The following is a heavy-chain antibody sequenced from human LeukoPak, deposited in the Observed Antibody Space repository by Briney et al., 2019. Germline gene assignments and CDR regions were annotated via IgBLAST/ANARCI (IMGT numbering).Heavy chain of an antibody. CDR2: IYHSGDT. D-gene: IGHD1-26*01. CDR1: GDSIDSSTYF. V-gene: IGHV4-39*01. J-gene: IGHJ4*02. CDR3: AGRGVGASPFDF. Sequence: SETLSLTCTVSGDSIDSSTYFWGWIRQSPGKGLEWIATIYHSGDTFYTPSLQSRVTISVDIIKNQFSLKVNSVTAADTAVYYCAGRGVGASPFDFWGQGTLVTVS.